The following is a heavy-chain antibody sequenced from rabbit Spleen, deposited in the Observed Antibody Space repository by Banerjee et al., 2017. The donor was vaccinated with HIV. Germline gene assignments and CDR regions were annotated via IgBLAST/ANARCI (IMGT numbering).Heavy chain of an antibody. CDR1: GIDFSSYYY. J-gene: IGHJ4*01. Sequence: QSLEESGGGLVKPGGTLTLTCTASGIDFSSYYYMCWVRQAPGKGLEWIACIYTISGSTYYASWAKGRFTISKTPSTTVTLQMTSLTAADTATYFCARGDGGSESYRAFNLWGPGTLVTVS. CDR2: IYTISGST. CDR3: ARGDGGSESYRAFNL. V-gene: IGHV1S40*01. D-gene: IGHD4-2*01.